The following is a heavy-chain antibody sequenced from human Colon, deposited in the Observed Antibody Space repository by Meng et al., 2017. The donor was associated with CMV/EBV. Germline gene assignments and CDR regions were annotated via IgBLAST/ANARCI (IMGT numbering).Heavy chain of an antibody. J-gene: IGHJ6*02. D-gene: IGHD6-13*01. CDR2: IRYDGSNK. V-gene: IGHV3-30*02. CDR1: GFTFSAYG. CDR3: VKADTAGGYWYYGMDV. Sequence: GESLKISCAASGFTFSAYGVHWVRQAPGKGLEWVALIRYDGSNKYYGDSVKGRFTISRDNSKNTLHLQMDSLRTDDTGVYYCVKADTAGGYWYYGMDVWGRGTTVTVSS.